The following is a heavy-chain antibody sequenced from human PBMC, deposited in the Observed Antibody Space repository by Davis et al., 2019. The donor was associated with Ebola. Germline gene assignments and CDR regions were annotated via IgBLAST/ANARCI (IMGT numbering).Heavy chain of an antibody. D-gene: IGHD2-8*01. CDR3: ARDIGLMVYAHNWFDP. CDR1: GYTFTSYG. CDR2: IIPILGIA. Sequence: AASVKVSCKASGYTFTSYGISWVRQAPGQGLEWMGRIIPILGIANYAQKFQGRVTITADESTSTAYMELSSLRSEDTAVYYCARDIGLMVYAHNWFDPWGQGTLVTVSS. J-gene: IGHJ5*02. V-gene: IGHV1-69*04.